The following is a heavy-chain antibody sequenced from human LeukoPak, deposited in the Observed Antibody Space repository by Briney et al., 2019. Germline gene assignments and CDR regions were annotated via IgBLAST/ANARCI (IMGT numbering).Heavy chain of an antibody. CDR3: ARVEATIFGVDRDDY. D-gene: IGHD3-3*01. V-gene: IGHV1-2*06. J-gene: IGHJ4*02. CDR1: GYTFTGYY. Sequence: ASVKVSCKASGYTFTGYYMHWVRQAPGQGLEWMGRINPNSGGTIYAQKFQGRVTMTRDTSISTAYMELSRLRSDDTAVYYCARVEATIFGVDRDDYWGQGTLVTVSS. CDR2: INPNSGGT.